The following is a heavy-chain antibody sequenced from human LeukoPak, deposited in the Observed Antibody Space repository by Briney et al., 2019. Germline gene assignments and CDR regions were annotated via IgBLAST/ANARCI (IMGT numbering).Heavy chain of an antibody. J-gene: IGHJ6*02. CDR3: ARVSGYSYAYYYYYGMDV. D-gene: IGHD5-18*01. CDR2: INPNSGGT. V-gene: IGHV1-2*02. CDR1: GYTFTGYY. Sequence: ASVNVSCKASGYTFTGYYMHWVRQAPGQGLEWMGWINPNSGGTNYAQKFQGRVTMTRDTSISTAYMELSRLRSDDTAVYYCARVSGYSYAYYYYYGMDVWGQGTTVTVSS.